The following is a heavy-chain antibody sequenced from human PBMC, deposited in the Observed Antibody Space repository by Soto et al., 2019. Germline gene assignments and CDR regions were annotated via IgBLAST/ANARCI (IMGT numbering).Heavy chain of an antibody. D-gene: IGHD2-2*01. CDR2: INPSGGST. CDR3: ARGLGQCSVYCSSTSCYSGPCRTRDYYFDY. CDR1: GYTFTSYY. J-gene: IGHJ4*02. Sequence: GPSVKVSCKASGYTFTSYYMHWVRQAPGQGLEWMGIINPSGGSTSYAQKFQGRVTMTRDKSTSTVYMELSSLRSEDTAVYYCARGLGQCSVYCSSTSCYSGPCRTRDYYFDYWGQGTLVTVSS. V-gene: IGHV1-46*01.